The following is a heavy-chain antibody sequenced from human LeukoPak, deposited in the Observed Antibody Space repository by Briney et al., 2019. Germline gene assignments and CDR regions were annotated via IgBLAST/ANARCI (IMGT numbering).Heavy chain of an antibody. CDR3: ARVNEPVP. CDR1: GFTVSSNY. CDR2: IYSDGST. D-gene: IGHD1-1*01. V-gene: IGHV3-66*01. J-gene: IGHJ5*02. Sequence: PGGSLRLXCAASGFTVSSNYMSWVRQAPGKGLEWVSVIYSDGSTYYADSMKGRFTISRDNAKNSLYLQMNSLRAEDTAVYYCARVNEPVPWGQGTLVTVFS.